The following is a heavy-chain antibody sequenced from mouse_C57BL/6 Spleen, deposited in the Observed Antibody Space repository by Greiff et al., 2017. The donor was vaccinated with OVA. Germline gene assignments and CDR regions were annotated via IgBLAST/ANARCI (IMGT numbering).Heavy chain of an antibody. Sequence: VQLQQSGAELVKPGASVKISCKASGYAFSSYWMNWVKQRPGKGLEWIGQIYPGDGDTNYNGKFKGKATLTADKSYSTAYMQLSSLTSEDSAVYFLAREGYYCNLFAYWGQGTLVTVSA. CDR2: IYPGDGDT. CDR1: GYAFSSYW. CDR3: AREGYYCNLFAY. J-gene: IGHJ3*01. D-gene: IGHD2-1*01. V-gene: IGHV1-80*01.